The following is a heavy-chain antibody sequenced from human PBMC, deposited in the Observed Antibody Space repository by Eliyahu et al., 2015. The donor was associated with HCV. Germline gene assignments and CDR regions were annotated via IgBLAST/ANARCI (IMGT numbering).Heavy chain of an antibody. CDR1: GGSITTYS. V-gene: IGHV4-59*01. CDR3: ASGGGGIAVAGTGGWFDP. Sequence: QVQLQESGPGLVKPSETLSLTCTVXGGSITTYSXSWXRQPPGKGLXWIGYIHYSGGTNYNPSLKSRVTMSLDTSKNQFSLKLTSVTPADTAVYFCASGGGGIAVAGTGGWFDPWGQGTLVTVSS. CDR2: IHYSGGT. J-gene: IGHJ5*02. D-gene: IGHD6-19*01.